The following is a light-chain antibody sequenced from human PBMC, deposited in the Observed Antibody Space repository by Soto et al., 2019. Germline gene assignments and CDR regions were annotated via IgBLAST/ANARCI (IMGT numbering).Light chain of an antibody. CDR3: QQYATSSRLT. CDR1: QSVSQY. CDR2: GAS. Sequence: EIVLTQSPGTLSWSLGERATLSCRASQSVSQYLAWYQQKPGQAPRLVIYGASSRANDIPDRFSVSGSGTDFTVTINGLEPEDVSVYYCQQYATSSRLTFGPGTDVDI. J-gene: IGKJ3*01. V-gene: IGKV3-20*01.